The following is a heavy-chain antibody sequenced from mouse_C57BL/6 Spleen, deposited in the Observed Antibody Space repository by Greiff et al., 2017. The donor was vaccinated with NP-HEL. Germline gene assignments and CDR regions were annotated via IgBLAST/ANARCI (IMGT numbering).Heavy chain of an antibody. CDR1: GYAFTNYL. CDR2: INPGSGGT. D-gene: IGHD2-1*01. J-gene: IGHJ3*01. V-gene: IGHV1-54*01. Sequence: QVQLKQSGAELVRPGTSVKESCKASGYAFTNYLIEWVKQRPGQGLEWIGVINPGSGGTNYNEKFKGKATLTADKSSSTAYMQLSSLTSEDSAVYFCARSTGSYGNYVFAYWGQGTLVTVSA. CDR3: ARSTGSYGNYVFAY.